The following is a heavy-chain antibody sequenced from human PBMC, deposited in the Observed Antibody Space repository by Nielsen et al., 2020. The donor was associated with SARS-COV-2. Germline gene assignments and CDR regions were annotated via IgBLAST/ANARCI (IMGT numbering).Heavy chain of an antibody. V-gene: IGHV3-23*01. D-gene: IGHD2-2*01. CDR3: ARDTKEYQLLAVIRYFDY. Sequence: GESLKISCAASGFTFSSYAMSWVRQAPGKGLEWVSAISGSGGSTYYADSVKGRFTISRDNAKNSLYLQMNSLRAEDTAVYYCARDTKEYQLLAVIRYFDYWGQGTLVTVSS. J-gene: IGHJ4*02. CDR2: ISGSGGST. CDR1: GFTFSSYA.